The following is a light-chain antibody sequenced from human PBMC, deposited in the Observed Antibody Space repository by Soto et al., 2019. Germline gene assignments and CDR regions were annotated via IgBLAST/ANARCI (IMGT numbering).Light chain of an antibody. CDR3: QQARRFPIT. CDR1: QDISNW. V-gene: IGKV1-12*01. CDR2: AAS. Sequence: DIQMTQSPSSVSASVGDRVTISCRASQDISNWLAWYQQKPGEAPKFLIYAASNLQSGVPSKFSVSGSGTDFTLTISSLQPEDFAVYHCQQARRFPITFGQGTRLEIK. J-gene: IGKJ5*01.